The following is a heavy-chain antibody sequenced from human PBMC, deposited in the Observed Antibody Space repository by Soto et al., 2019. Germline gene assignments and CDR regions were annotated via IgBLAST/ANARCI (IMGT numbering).Heavy chain of an antibody. J-gene: IGHJ5*02. CDR2: ISYTGDT. Sequence: SETLSLTCTVSGGSISSSSYYWGWIRQPPGKGLEWIAYISYTGDTNYNPSLKSRVTISVDTSTNQFFLTLTSVTAADTAVYFCARIIVGVTVDLWGQGSLVTVSS. CDR3: ARIIVGVTVDL. CDR1: GGSISSSSYY. V-gene: IGHV4-61*05. D-gene: IGHD1-26*01.